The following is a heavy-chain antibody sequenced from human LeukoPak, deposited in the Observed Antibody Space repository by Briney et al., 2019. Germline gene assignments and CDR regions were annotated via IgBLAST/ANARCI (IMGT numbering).Heavy chain of an antibody. CDR3: ARDAYCGGDCYYYFDY. CDR1: GFTFSSYS. Sequence: PGGSLRLSCAASGFTFSSYSMNWVRQAPGKGLEWVSSISSSSSHIYYADSVKGRFTISRDNAKNSLYLQMNSLRAEDTAVYYCARDAYCGGDCYYYFDYWGQGTLVTVSS. CDR2: ISSSSSHI. V-gene: IGHV3-21*01. J-gene: IGHJ4*02. D-gene: IGHD2-21*02.